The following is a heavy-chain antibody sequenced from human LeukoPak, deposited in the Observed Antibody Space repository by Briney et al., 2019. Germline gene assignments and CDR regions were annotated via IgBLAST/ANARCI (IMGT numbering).Heavy chain of an antibody. CDR2: IYHTGST. D-gene: IGHD1-26*01. Sequence: SETLSLTCTVSGYSITSGYYWGWIRQPPGKGREWIGSIYHTGSTYYNPSLKSRVTISVDTSKNQFSLKLSSVTAADTAVYYCARKLNSGSYYHFDYWGQGTLVTVSS. J-gene: IGHJ4*02. CDR3: ARKLNSGSYYHFDY. V-gene: IGHV4-38-2*02. CDR1: GYSITSGYY.